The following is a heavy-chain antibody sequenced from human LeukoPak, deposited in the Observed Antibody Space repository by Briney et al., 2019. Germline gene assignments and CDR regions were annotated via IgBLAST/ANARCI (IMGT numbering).Heavy chain of an antibody. CDR3: TTDWYYYDSSGYYPLY. CDR1: GFTFSDAW. D-gene: IGHD3-22*01. CDR2: IKSGTDGGTT. J-gene: IGHJ4*02. V-gene: IGHV3-15*01. Sequence: EGSLRLSCAASGFTFSDAWMSWVRQAPGKGLEWVGRIKSGTDGGTTDYAAPVRGRFTISRDDSKNTLYLQMNSLKTEDTAVYYCTTDWYYYDSSGYYPLYWGQGTLVTVSS.